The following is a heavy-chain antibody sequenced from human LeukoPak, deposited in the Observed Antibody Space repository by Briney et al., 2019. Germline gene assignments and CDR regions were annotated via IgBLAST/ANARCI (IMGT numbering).Heavy chain of an antibody. D-gene: IGHD1-7*01. CDR2: IYYSGST. CDR1: GGSIRSSYYY. Sequence: SETLSLTCTVSGGSIRSSYYYWGWIRQPPGKGLEWIGYIYYSGSTNYNPSLKSRVTISVDTSKNQFSLKLSSVTAADTAVYYCASGDWNYYYWGQGTLVTVSS. J-gene: IGHJ4*02. V-gene: IGHV4-61*05. CDR3: ASGDWNYYY.